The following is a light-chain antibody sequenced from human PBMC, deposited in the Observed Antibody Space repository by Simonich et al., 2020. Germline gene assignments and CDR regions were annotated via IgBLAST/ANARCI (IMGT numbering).Light chain of an antibody. Sequence: DIVITLSPDSLVVSLGERATINCKSSRGVLYSSNNKNYLAWYQQKPGQPPKLFIYWASTRASGVPARFRGRGSGTAFPLTISRLQAEDVAVYFCQQYYSTPWTFGHGPKEEIK. CDR1: RGVLYSSNNKNY. V-gene: IGKV4-1*01. CDR3: QQYYSTPWT. J-gene: IGKJ1*01. CDR2: WAS.